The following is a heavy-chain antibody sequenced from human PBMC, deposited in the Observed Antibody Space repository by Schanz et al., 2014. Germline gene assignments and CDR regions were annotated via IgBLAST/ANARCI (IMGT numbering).Heavy chain of an antibody. J-gene: IGHJ6*03. CDR3: ARVKYCTITRCYRTETEGIYYMDV. CDR2: ISSGGGST. CDR1: GFSFTTYA. V-gene: IGHV3-23*01. Sequence: EVQLLESGGGLVQPGGSLRLSCASSGFSFTTYAMSWVRQAPGKGLEWVSSISSGGGSTYYADSVKGRFTISRDNSKNTLYLQMKSLRADDTAVYYCARVKYCTITRCYRTETEGIYYMDVWGKGTTVTVSS. D-gene: IGHD2-2*01.